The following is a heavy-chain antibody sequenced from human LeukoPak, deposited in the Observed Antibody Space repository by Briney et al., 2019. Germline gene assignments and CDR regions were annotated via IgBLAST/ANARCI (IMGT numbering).Heavy chain of an antibody. Sequence: SETLSLTCTVSGGSISSSSYYWGWIRQPPGKGLEWIGSIYYSGSTYYNPSLKSRVTISVDTSKNQFSLKLSSVTAADTAVYYCARRSLYYYYMDVWGKGTTVTISS. V-gene: IGHV4-39*01. CDR2: IYYSGST. CDR3: ARRSLYYYYMDV. D-gene: IGHD2-15*01. J-gene: IGHJ6*03. CDR1: GGSISSSSYY.